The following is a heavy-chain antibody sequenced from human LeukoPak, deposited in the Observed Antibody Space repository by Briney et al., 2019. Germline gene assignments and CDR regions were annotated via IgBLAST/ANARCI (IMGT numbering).Heavy chain of an antibody. Sequence: GGSLRLSCAASGFTFSSYWMYWVRQAPGKGLVWVSRINSDARNTDYADSVQGRFTISRDNARNTLYLQMNSLRVEDTAVYYCASGIGVGDSFDIWGQGTMVTVSS. D-gene: IGHD3-3*01. CDR3: ASGIGVGDSFDI. V-gene: IGHV3-74*01. J-gene: IGHJ3*02. CDR2: INSDARNT. CDR1: GFTFSSYW.